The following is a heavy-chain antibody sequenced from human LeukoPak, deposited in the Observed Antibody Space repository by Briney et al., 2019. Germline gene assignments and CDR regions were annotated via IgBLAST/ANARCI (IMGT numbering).Heavy chain of an antibody. CDR1: GGSIAIRNYY. J-gene: IGHJ4*02. Sequence: SSETLSLTCAVSGGSIAIRNYYWAWIRQSPGRGLEWLGSVYSSGSVYYNPSLKSRVTILVDTSKNQFSLKLSSVTAADTAVYYCARAPIAVAGFDYWGQGTLVTVSS. V-gene: IGHV4-39*07. CDR2: VYSSGSV. D-gene: IGHD6-19*01. CDR3: ARAPIAVAGFDY.